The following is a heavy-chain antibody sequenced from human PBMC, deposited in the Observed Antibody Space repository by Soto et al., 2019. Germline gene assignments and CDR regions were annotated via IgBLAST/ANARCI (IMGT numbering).Heavy chain of an antibody. CDR1: GGSISSYY. D-gene: IGHD1-1*01. Sequence: QVQLQESGPGLVKPSETLSLTCTVSGGSISSYYWNWIRQPPGKGLEWIGYIYYSVSTNYNPSLKSRVTISVDTSKNQFSLKLSSVTAADTAVYYCARDRNWKGYYGMDVWGQGTTVTVSS. J-gene: IGHJ6*02. V-gene: IGHV4-59*01. CDR3: ARDRNWKGYYGMDV. CDR2: IYYSVST.